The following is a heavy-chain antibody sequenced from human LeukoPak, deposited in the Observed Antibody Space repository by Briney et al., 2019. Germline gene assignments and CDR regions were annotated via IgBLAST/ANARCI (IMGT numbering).Heavy chain of an antibody. Sequence: PSETLSLTCTVSGGSIRSYYWSWIRQPAGKGLEWIGRIYTSGSTNYNPSLKSRVTMSVDTSKNQFSLKLSSVTAADTAVYYCARDRYYDSSGYYYPNWFDPWGQGTLVTVSS. D-gene: IGHD3-22*01. V-gene: IGHV4-4*07. CDR1: GGSIRSYY. CDR3: ARDRYYDSSGYYYPNWFDP. CDR2: IYTSGST. J-gene: IGHJ5*02.